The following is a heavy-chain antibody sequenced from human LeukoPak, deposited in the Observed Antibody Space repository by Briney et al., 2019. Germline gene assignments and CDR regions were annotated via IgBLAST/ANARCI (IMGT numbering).Heavy chain of an antibody. CDR2: IIPIFGTA. CDR1: GGTFSSYA. CDR3: ARVVGSGWYEVGGYFDY. D-gene: IGHD6-19*01. V-gene: IGHV1-69*06. Sequence: SVKVSCKASGGTFSSYAISWVRQAPGQGLEWMGGIIPIFGTANYAQKFQGRVTITADKSTSTAYMELSSLRSEDTAVYYCARVVGSGWYEVGGYFDYWGQGTLVTVSS. J-gene: IGHJ4*02.